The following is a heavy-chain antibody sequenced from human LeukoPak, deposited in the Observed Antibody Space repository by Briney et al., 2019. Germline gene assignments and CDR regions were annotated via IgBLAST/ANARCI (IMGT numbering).Heavy chain of an antibody. Sequence: GGSLRLSCAASGFTFSSFWMHWVRHAPGKGPVWVSRIEGDGSRSTYADSVKGRFTISRDNAKNTLYLQMTSLRAEDTAVYYCARNRDYDSFDPWGQGTLVTVSS. CDR2: IEGDGSRS. D-gene: IGHD5-12*01. CDR3: ARNRDYDSFDP. CDR1: GFTFSSFW. J-gene: IGHJ5*02. V-gene: IGHV3-74*03.